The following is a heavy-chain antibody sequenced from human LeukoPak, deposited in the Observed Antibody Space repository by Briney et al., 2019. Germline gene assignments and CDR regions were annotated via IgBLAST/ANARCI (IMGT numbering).Heavy chain of an antibody. Sequence: PGGSLRLSCVASGFTFSSKWMHWVRQAPVKGLVWVSTIKPDGSSTTYADSVKGRFTISRDNAKNTLNLQMNSLRAEDTAVYYCESTIGAAATYWGQGILVTVSS. J-gene: IGHJ4*02. D-gene: IGHD6-13*01. CDR3: ESTIGAAATY. CDR2: IKPDGSST. V-gene: IGHV3-74*01. CDR1: GFTFSSKW.